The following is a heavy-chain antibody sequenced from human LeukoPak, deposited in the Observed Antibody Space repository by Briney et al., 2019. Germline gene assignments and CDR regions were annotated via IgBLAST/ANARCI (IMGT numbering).Heavy chain of an antibody. CDR1: GGSISSYY. J-gene: IGHJ4*02. CDR2: IYYSGST. CDR3: ARQPMVVGAARGAYFDY. V-gene: IGHV4-59*08. Sequence: SETLSLTCTVSGGSISSYYWSWIRQPPGKGLEWIGYIYYSGSTNYNPSLKGRVTISVDTSKNQFSLRLNSVTAADTAVYYCARQPMVVGAARGAYFDYWGQGTLVTVSS. D-gene: IGHD1-26*01.